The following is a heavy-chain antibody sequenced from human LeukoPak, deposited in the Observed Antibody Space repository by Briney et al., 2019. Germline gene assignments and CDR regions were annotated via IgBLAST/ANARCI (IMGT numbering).Heavy chain of an antibody. CDR1: GFTFTSYD. V-gene: IGHV1-8*01. Sequence: ASVKVSCKASGFTFTSYDINWVRQASGQGLEWMGWMNPNNGNTGCAQKFQGRVTMTRDTSISTAYMELRGLRSEDTAVYYCVRDGEGVAISVNYWFDPWGQGTLVTVSS. CDR2: MNPNNGNT. J-gene: IGHJ5*02. CDR3: VRDGEGVAISVNYWFDP. D-gene: IGHD3-10*01.